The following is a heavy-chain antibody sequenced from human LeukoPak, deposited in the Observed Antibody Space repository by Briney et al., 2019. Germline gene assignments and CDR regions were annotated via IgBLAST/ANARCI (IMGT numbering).Heavy chain of an antibody. D-gene: IGHD6-6*01. CDR1: GFTFSSYA. Sequence: GGSLRLSCAASGFTFSSYAMSWVRQAPGKGLEWVSAISGSGGSTYYADSVKGRFTTSRDNSKNTLYLQMNSLRAEDTAVYYCARRVAARSAYFDYWGQGTLVTVSS. J-gene: IGHJ4*02. V-gene: IGHV3-23*01. CDR2: ISGSGGST. CDR3: ARRVAARSAYFDY.